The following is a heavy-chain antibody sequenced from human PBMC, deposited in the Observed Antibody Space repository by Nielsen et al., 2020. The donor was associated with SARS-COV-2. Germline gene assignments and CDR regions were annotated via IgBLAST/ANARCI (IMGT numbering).Heavy chain of an antibody. CDR3: ARDLELLTNYYALDY. CDR1: GFIFNTYG. Sequence: GESLKISCEASGFIFNTYGMNWVRQAQGKGLEWISYISDDNTIFYADSVKGRFTISRDNAKNSLDLQMNSLRDEDTAVYYCARDLELLTNYYALDYWGQGTLVTVSS. CDR2: ISDDNTI. D-gene: IGHD3-9*01. J-gene: IGHJ4*02. V-gene: IGHV3-48*02.